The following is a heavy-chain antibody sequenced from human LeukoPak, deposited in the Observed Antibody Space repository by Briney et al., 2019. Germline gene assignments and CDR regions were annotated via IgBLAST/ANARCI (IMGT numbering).Heavy chain of an antibody. CDR3: ARTSRHYYGSGKNLTPWPAGLDV. CDR2: SGSA. D-gene: IGHD3-10*01. J-gene: IGHJ6*02. Sequence: SETLSLTCTVSGGSFSDYYWTWIRQPPGKGLEWIGYSGSAKYNPSLKRRVTIPTDTSKRHFSLTLSNVTAADTAVYYCARTSRHYYGSGKNLTPWPAGLDVWGPGTTVTVS. CDR1: GGSFSDYY. V-gene: IGHV4-59*01.